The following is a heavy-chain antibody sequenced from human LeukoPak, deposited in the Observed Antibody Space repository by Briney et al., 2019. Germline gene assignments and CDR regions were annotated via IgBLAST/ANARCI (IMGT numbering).Heavy chain of an antibody. CDR1: GFTFTAYW. V-gene: IGHV3-74*01. J-gene: IGHJ4*02. CDR2: TNADDSST. Sequence: GGSLRLSCAASGFTFTAYWMHWVRQVPGRGLVWVSRTNADDSSTSYADSVQGRFTISRDNAKNTLYLQMNSLRADDTAVYFCARGPPDGSGSYYPGDYWGQGTLVTVSS. D-gene: IGHD3-10*01. CDR3: ARGPPDGSGSYYPGDY.